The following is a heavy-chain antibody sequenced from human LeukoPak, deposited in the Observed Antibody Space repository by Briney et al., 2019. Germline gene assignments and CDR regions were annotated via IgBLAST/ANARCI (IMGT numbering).Heavy chain of an antibody. D-gene: IGHD1-26*01. CDR3: ASSGSYRFDY. CDR2: ISYDGSNK. J-gene: IGHJ4*02. Sequence: PGRSLRLSCAASGFSFSNYSMHWVRQTPGKGLEWVAVISYDGSNKYYADSVKGRFTISRDNSKNTLYLQMNSLRVEDTAVYYCASSGSYRFDYWGQGTLVTVSS. V-gene: IGHV3-30*03. CDR1: GFSFSNYS.